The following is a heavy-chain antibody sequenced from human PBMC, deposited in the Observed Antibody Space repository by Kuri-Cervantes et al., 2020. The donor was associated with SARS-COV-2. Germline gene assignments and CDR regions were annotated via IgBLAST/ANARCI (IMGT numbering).Heavy chain of an antibody. V-gene: IGHV3-30-3*01. CDR1: GFTFSTYT. J-gene: IGHJ2*01. Sequence: LSLTCAASGFTFSTYTMHWVRQAPGKGLEWVAVTTYDGTNKYYADSVKGRFTISRDNSKNTLYLRMNSLRTEDTAVYYCARGFELLRDFDLWGRGTLVTVSS. D-gene: IGHD1-7*01. CDR2: TTYDGTNK. CDR3: ARGFELLRDFDL.